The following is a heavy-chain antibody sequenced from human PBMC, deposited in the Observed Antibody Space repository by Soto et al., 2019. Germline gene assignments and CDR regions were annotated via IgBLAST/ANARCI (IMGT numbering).Heavy chain of an antibody. Sequence: ASVKVSCKASGYTFTSYGTSWVRQAPGQGLEWMGWISAYNGNTNYAQKLQGRVTMTTDTSTSTAYMELRSLRSDDTAVYYCASTTGYSSCWDSQGAFGMWGQATMVTVSS. CDR2: ISAYNGNT. D-gene: IGHD6-19*01. J-gene: IGHJ3*02. V-gene: IGHV1-18*01. CDR1: GYTFTSYG. CDR3: ASTTGYSSCWDSQGAFGM.